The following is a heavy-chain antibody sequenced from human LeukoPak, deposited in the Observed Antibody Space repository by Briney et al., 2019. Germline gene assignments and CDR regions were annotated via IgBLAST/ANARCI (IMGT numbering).Heavy chain of an antibody. CDR1: GASLSSSDYY. D-gene: IGHD2-2*01. CDR2: IYFSGGT. CDR3: ARLFIRDIVVVPAASIDS. Sequence: SETPSLTCTVPGASLSSSDYYWGSTRQPPGEGLEWIGNIYFSGGTYYNPSLKSGVPMSVDTSNNQFSLKLSSVTATDTALYYCARLFIRDIVVVPAASIDSWGQGTLVTVSS. J-gene: IGHJ4*02. V-gene: IGHV4-39*01.